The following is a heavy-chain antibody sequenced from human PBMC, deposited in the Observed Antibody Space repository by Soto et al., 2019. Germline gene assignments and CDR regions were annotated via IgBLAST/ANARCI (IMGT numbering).Heavy chain of an antibody. Sequence: QVQLVQSGAEVKKPGASVRVSCKASGYTFTGYYIHWVRQAPGQGLEWMGMINPSGGRTNYAQKFQSRVNMTRDTSTSTVYMEVSSPRSEDTAVYYCGRGGYDQAGYYGLDIWGQGTTVTVSS. V-gene: IGHV1-46*01. D-gene: IGHD5-12*01. J-gene: IGHJ6*02. CDR2: INPSGGRT. CDR3: GRGGYDQAGYYGLDI. CDR1: GYTFTGYY.